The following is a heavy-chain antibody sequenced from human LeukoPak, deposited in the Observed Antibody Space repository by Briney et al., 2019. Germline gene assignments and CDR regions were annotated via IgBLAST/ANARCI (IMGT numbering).Heavy chain of an antibody. CDR2: INSDGSST. D-gene: IGHD3-3*01. CDR1: GFTFSNYW. V-gene: IGHV3-74*01. J-gene: IGHJ4*02. CDR3: PRAPYYDFWSGYPPDY. Sequence: GGSLRLSCRASGFTFSNYWMTWVRQAPGKGLVWVSRINSDGSSTNYADSVKGRFTISRDNAKNTLYLQMNSLRAEDTAVYYCPRAPYYDFWSGYPPDYWGQGTLVTVSS.